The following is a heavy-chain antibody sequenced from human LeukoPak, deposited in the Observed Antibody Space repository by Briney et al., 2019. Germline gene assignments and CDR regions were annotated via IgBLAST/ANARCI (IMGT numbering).Heavy chain of an antibody. D-gene: IGHD3-9*01. CDR1: GVTFNIYA. CDR2: VSSIGLGA. Sequence: PGGSLRLSCAASGVTFNIYATSWVRQGPGKGLEWVSAVSSIGLGAYYADSVMGRFTISRNNSKNTLYLQMNSLRAEDTAVYYCARVANSGDILTGYFALDYWGQGTLVTVSS. CDR3: ARVANSGDILTGYFALDY. J-gene: IGHJ4*02. V-gene: IGHV3-23*01.